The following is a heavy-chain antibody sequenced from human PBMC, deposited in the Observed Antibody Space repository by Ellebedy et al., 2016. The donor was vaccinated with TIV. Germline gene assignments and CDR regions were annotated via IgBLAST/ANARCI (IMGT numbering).Heavy chain of an antibody. CDR2: IHYSGST. V-gene: IGHV4-59*01. J-gene: IGHJ4*02. D-gene: IGHD3-22*01. Sequence: MPSETLSLTCTVSAGTTSGYYWSLIRPPPGKGLDWIGYIHYSGSTSYNPSLKSRVSISADTPTGHFSLILSSVTAADTAVYFCARIGLSGGYWSFFYFWGQGTLVTVSS. CDR3: ARIGLSGGYWSFFYF. CDR1: AGTTSGYY.